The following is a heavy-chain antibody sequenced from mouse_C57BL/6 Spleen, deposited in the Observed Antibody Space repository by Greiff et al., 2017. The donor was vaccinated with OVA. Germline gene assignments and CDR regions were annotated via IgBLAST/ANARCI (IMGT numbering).Heavy chain of an antibody. J-gene: IGHJ4*01. V-gene: IGHV14-4*01. CDR3: TTFPYGYDDAMDY. CDR1: GFNIKDDY. CDR2: IDPENGDT. D-gene: IGHD2-2*01. Sequence: EVQLQQSGAELVRPGASVKLSCTASGFNIKDDYMHWVKQRPEQGLEWIGWIDPENGDTEYASKFQGKATITADTSSNTAYLQLSSLTSEDTAVYYCTTFPYGYDDAMDYWGQGTSVTVSS.